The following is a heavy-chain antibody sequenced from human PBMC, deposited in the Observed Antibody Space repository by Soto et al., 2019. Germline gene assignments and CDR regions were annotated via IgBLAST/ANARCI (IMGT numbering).Heavy chain of an antibody. Sequence: GASVKVSCKASGYTFTSYGISWVRQAPGQGLEWMGWISAYNGNTNYAQKLQGRVTMTTDTSTSTAYMELGSLRSDDTAVYYCARDPELAWGSGWYYFDYWGQGTLVTASS. J-gene: IGHJ4*02. CDR3: ARDPELAWGSGWYYFDY. D-gene: IGHD6-19*01. CDR2: ISAYNGNT. V-gene: IGHV1-18*01. CDR1: GYTFTSYG.